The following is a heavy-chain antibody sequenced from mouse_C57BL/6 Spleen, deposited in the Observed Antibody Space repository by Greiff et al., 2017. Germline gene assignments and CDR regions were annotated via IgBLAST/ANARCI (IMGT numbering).Heavy chain of an antibody. Sequence: VQLQQSGAELVRPGASVTLSCKASGYTFTVYEMHWVKQTPVHGLAWIGAIDPATGDTAYNQKFKGKDILTADKSSSTAYMALGSLTSEDSAVYYCTGFPFYYGYDFAYWGQGTLVTVSA. CDR1: GYTFTVYE. CDR3: TGFPFYYGYDFAY. V-gene: IGHV1-15*01. D-gene: IGHD2-2*01. CDR2: IDPATGDT. J-gene: IGHJ3*01.